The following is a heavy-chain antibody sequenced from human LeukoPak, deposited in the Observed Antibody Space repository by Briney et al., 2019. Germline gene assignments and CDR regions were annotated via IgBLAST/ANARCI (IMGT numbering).Heavy chain of an antibody. CDR3: ARPHCSSASCYQGAFDI. J-gene: IGHJ3*02. D-gene: IGHD2-2*01. CDR1: RYTFTDHY. V-gene: IGHV1-2*02. Sequence: GASVKVSCKASRYTFTDHYLHWVRQAPGQGLEWMGWINPNSGGTNYAQKFQGRVTMTRDTSISTAYMELSRLRSDDTAVYYCARPHCSSASCYQGAFDIWARGQWSPSLQ. CDR2: INPNSGGT.